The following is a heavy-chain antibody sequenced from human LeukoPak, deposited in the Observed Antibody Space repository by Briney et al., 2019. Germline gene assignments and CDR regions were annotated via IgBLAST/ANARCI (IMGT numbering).Heavy chain of an antibody. J-gene: IGHJ6*03. D-gene: IGHD2-8*01. CDR1: GGSISSGSYY. CDR2: IYTSGST. V-gene: IGHV4-61*09. CDR3: ARVRDDRGEYCTNGVCSYYYYYYMDV. Sequence: PSQTLSLTYTVSGGSISSGSYYWSWIRQPAGKGLEWIGHIYTSGSTNYNPSLKSRVTISVDTSKNQFSLKLISVTAADTAVYYCARVRDDRGEYCTNGVCSYYYYYYMDVWGKGTTVTVSS.